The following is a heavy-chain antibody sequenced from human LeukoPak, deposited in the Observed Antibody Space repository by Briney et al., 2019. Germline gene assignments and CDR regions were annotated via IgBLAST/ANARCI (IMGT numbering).Heavy chain of an antibody. CDR2: INSDASRT. CDR3: TANWFDP. J-gene: IGHJ5*02. Sequence: GGSLRLSCAASGFTFSRYWMHWVRQAPGKGLVWVSRINSDASRTNYADSVKGRFTISRDNAKNTLYLHMNSLRAEDTAVYYCTANWFDPWGQGTLVTVSS. CDR1: GFTFSRYW. V-gene: IGHV3-74*01.